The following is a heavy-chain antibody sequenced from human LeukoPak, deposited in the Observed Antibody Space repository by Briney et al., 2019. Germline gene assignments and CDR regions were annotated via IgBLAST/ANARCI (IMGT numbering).Heavy chain of an antibody. CDR2: ISSSGSTI. V-gene: IGHV3-48*03. Sequence: GGSLRLSCAASGFTFSSYEMNWVRQAPGKGLEWVSYISSSGSTIYYADSVKGRFTISRDNAKNSLYLQMNSLRAEDTAVYYCARQRCQRDAFDIWGQGTMVTVSS. CDR1: GFTFSSYE. D-gene: IGHD2-2*01. J-gene: IGHJ3*02. CDR3: ARQRCQRDAFDI.